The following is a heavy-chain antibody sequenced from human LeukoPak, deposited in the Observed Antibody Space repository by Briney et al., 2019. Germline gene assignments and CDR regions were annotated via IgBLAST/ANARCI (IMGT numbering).Heavy chain of an antibody. J-gene: IGHJ1*01. D-gene: IGHD1-1*01. CDR3: GSGPLINSPTGVTTLQYFQH. Sequence: GASVKVCCKASGYTFTNYGFSWVRQAPGQGLEWMGWISGYNGNTKFAQKLQGRVTMTTDTSTSTAYMELRSLTSDDTAVYYCGSGPLINSPTGVTTLQYFQHWGQGTLVTVSS. V-gene: IGHV1-18*01. CDR1: GYTFTNYG. CDR2: ISGYNGNT.